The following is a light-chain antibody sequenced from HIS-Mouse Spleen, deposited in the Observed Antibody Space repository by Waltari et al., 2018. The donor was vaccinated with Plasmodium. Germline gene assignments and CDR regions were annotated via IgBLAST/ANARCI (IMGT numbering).Light chain of an antibody. J-gene: IGLJ2*01. Sequence: QSALTQPRSVSGSPGQSVTISCTGTSSDVGGYNYVSGYQQHPGKAHKLMIYDVSKRPAGVPDRFSGSKSGNTASLTISGLQAEDEADYYCCSYAGSYTLVFGGGTKLTVL. CDR1: SSDVGGYNY. CDR3: CSYAGSYTLV. CDR2: DVS. V-gene: IGLV2-11*01.